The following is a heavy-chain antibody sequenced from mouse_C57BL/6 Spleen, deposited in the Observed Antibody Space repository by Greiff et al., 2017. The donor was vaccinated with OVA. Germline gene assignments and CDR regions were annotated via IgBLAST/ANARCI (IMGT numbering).Heavy chain of an antibody. J-gene: IGHJ1*03. CDR1: GYSITSDY. V-gene: IGHV3-8*01. CDR2: ISYSGST. Sequence: VQLQQSGPGLAKPSQTLSLTCSVTGYSITSDYWNWIRKFPGNKLEYMGYISYSGSTYYDPSLKSRISITRDTSKNQYYLQLNSVTTEDTATYYCARRGYYGSSNWYCDVWGTGTTVTVSS. D-gene: IGHD1-1*01. CDR3: ARRGYYGSSNWYCDV.